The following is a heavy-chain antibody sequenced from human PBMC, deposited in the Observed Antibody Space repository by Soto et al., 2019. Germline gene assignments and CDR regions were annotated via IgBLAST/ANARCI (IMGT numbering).Heavy chain of an antibody. D-gene: IGHD2-15*01. V-gene: IGHV3-23*01. CDR1: GFTFSDFA. Sequence: LRLSCAASGFTFSDFAMSWVRKAPGKGLEWVSTFTAAGGNTFYADSVKGRFTISRDNSKSTLYLHVNSLRVDDTAIYYCAKMGGGNPPKIFHVWGHGTLVIDS. CDR3: AKMGGGNPPKIFHV. CDR2: FTAAGGNT. J-gene: IGHJ1*01.